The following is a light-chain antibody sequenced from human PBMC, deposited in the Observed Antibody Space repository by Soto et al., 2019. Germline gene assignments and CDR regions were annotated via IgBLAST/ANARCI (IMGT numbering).Light chain of an antibody. V-gene: IGKV1-16*01. J-gene: IGKJ1*01. CDR1: QSISNY. CDR2: AAS. CDR3: QQYNSYSRT. Sequence: DIQLTQTPSSLSASVGDRVIISCRASQSISNYLNWYQQKPGKAPKVLIFAASRLQSGVPSRFSGSGSGTEFTLTISSLQPDDFATYYCQQYNSYSRTFGQGTNVDI.